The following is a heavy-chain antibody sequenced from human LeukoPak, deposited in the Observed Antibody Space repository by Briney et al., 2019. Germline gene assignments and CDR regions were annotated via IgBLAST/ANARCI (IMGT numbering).Heavy chain of an antibody. D-gene: IGHD2-2*01. CDR1: GGTFISYA. J-gene: IGHJ6*03. CDR2: IIPIFGTA. CDR3: ARGRRWGYCSSTSCYEGLYYYYYYMDV. Sequence: GASVKVSCKASGGTFISYAISWVRQAPGQGLEWMGGIIPIFGTANYAQKFQGRVTITADESTSTAYMELSSLRSEDTAVYYCARGRRWGYCSSTSCYEGLYYYYYYMDVWGKGTTVTVSS. V-gene: IGHV1-69*01.